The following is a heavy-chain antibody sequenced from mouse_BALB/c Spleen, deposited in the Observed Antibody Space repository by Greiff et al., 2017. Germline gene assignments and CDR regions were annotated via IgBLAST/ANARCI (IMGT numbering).Heavy chain of an antibody. CDR3: ARGGDYDPFDY. J-gene: IGHJ2*01. CDR2: ISSGGST. Sequence: EVHLVESGGGLVKPGGSLKLSCAASGFTFSSYAMSWVRQTPEKRLEWVASISSGGSTYYPDSVKGRFTISRDNARNILYLQMSSLRSEDTAMYYCARGGDYDPFDYWGQGTTLTVSS. V-gene: IGHV5-6-5*01. CDR1: GFTFSSYA. D-gene: IGHD2-4*01.